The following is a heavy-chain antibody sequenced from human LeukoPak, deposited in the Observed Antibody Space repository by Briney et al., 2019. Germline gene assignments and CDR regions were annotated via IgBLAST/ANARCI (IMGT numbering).Heavy chain of an antibody. CDR1: GFSFSDHY. CDR2: ISSSGSHT. CDR3: ARHPDGSLSLDY. V-gene: IGHV3-11*03. D-gene: IGHD1-26*01. Sequence: GGSLRLSCAASGFSFSDHYMDWVRKAPGKGLKWVSYISSSGSHTNYADSVTGRFTISRNNAKKSLHLQMNSLRAEDTAVYYCARHPDGSLSLDYWGQGTLVTVSS. J-gene: IGHJ4*02.